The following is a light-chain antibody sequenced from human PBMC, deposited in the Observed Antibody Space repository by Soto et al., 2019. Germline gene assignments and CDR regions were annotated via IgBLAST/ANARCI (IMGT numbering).Light chain of an antibody. CDR2: GAF. CDR1: QSVSSN. J-gene: IGKJ1*01. Sequence: ILMTQSPVTLSVSPVERATLSCRASQSVSSNLAWYQQKPGQASSLLIYGAFTRATGIPARFSGTGSGTEFTLTISSLQSEDFALYYGQQYNDWPLTFGQGTKVDIK. CDR3: QQYNDWPLT. V-gene: IGKV3-15*01.